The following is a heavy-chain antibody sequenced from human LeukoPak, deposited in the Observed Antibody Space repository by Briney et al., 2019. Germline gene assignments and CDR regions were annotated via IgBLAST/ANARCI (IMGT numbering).Heavy chain of an antibody. J-gene: IGHJ4*02. Sequence: GGSLRLSCAASGFTFSSYAMSWVRQAPGKGLEWISAISGSGGNTYYADSVKGRFTISRDNSKNTLYLQMNSLRAEDTAVYYCAKGPYDSSGCYRHWGQGTLVTVSS. D-gene: IGHD3-22*01. CDR3: AKGPYDSSGCYRH. CDR2: ISGSGGNT. V-gene: IGHV3-23*01. CDR1: GFTFSSYA.